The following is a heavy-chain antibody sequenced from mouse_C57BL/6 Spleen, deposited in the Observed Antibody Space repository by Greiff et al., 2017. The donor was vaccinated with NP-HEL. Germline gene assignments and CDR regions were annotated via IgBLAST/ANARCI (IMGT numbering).Heavy chain of an antibody. Sequence: QVQLQQPGAELVRPGTSVKLSCKASGYTFTSYWMHWVKQRPGQGLEWIGVIDPSDSYTNYNQKFKGKATLTVDTSSSTAYMQLSSLTSEDSAVYYCARVPYYYGSRNWYFDVWGTGTTVTVSS. D-gene: IGHD1-1*01. CDR3: ARVPYYYGSRNWYFDV. CDR1: GYTFTSYW. V-gene: IGHV1-59*01. J-gene: IGHJ1*03. CDR2: IDPSDSYT.